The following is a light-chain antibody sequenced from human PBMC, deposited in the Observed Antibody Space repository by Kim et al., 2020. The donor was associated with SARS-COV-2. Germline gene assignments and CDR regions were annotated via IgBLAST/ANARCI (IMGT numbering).Light chain of an antibody. CDR2: DVS. CDR3: TSYRSGSTYV. J-gene: IGLJ1*01. V-gene: IGLV2-14*03. CDR1: SSDVGGYNY. Sequence: GQSSTIYCTGTSSDVGGYNYVSWYQQHPGKAPKLMIYDVSNRPSGVSNRFSGSKSGNTASLTISGLQTEDEADYYCTSYRSGSTYVFGIGTKVTVL.